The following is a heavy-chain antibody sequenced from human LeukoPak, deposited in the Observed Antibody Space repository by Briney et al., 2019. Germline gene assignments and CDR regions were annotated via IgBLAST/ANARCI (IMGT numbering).Heavy chain of an antibody. CDR1: GDPISSGSYY. D-gene: IGHD3-22*01. J-gene: IGHJ1*01. CDR3: ARGYYDSSVYYDSFQH. Sequence: KPSETLSLTCTVSGDPISSGSYYWSWIRQPAGKGLEWIGHIYRSGSTNYNASRKSRITISVDTSKNQFSLKLSSVTAADTAVYSCARGYYDSSVYYDSFQHWGQGTLVTVSS. V-gene: IGHV4-61*09. CDR2: IYRSGST.